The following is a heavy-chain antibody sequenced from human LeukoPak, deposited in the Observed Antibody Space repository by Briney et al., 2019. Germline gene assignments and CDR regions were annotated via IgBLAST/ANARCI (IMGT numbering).Heavy chain of an antibody. CDR2: ILNSGTT. CDR3: VKVGTGTVDY. Sequence: SETLSLTCSVSGASITYYHWGWIRQSPGRGLEWIGYILNSGTTNYNPSLKSRVTVSVDASKNQFSLRLSSVTAADTALYYCVKVGTGTVDYWGQGTPVTVSS. CDR1: GASITYYH. J-gene: IGHJ4*02. V-gene: IGHV4-59*01. D-gene: IGHD1-1*01.